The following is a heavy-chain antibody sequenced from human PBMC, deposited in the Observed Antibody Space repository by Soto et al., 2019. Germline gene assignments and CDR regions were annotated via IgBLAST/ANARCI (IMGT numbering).Heavy chain of an antibody. Sequence: SVNGSCTASGGSFRIFYISWILQAAGQGLEWMGRIIPIFATTNYAQKFHGRVTITADESTTTAYIALGILISEDTAMYYCGRMRYRSAYGGLVNYGKGVWGQGNTVKVAS. CDR1: GGSFRIFY. D-gene: IGHD3-16*01. V-gene: IGHV1-69*13. CDR3: GRMRYRSAYGGLVNYGKGV. CDR2: IIPIFATT. J-gene: IGHJ6*02.